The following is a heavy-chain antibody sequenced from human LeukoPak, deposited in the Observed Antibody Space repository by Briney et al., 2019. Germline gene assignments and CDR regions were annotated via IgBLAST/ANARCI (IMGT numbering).Heavy chain of an antibody. V-gene: IGHV4-39*02. CDR1: GGSISSSSYY. J-gene: IGHJ4*02. Sequence: SETLSLTCTVSGGSISSSSYYWGWIRQPPGKGLEWIGSIYYSGSTYYNPSLKSRVTISVDTSKNQFSLKLSSVTAADTAVYYCARESDYDSSGYYRPFDYWGQGTLVTVSS. D-gene: IGHD3-22*01. CDR2: IYYSGST. CDR3: ARESDYDSSGYYRPFDY.